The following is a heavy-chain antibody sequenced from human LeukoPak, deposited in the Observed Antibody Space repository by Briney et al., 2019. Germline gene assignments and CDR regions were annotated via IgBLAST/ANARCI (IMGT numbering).Heavy chain of an antibody. CDR1: GFTFSSYN. CDR2: ISSSTTYI. V-gene: IGHV3-21*01. Sequence: PGGSLRLSCAASGFTFSSYNMNWVRQAPGKGLEWGSSISSSTTYIYYADSLKGRFTISRDNAKTSLYLQMNSLRVEDTAVYYCARLAVAGALRGAFDFWGQGTMVTVSS. J-gene: IGHJ3*01. D-gene: IGHD6-19*01. CDR3: ARLAVAGALRGAFDF.